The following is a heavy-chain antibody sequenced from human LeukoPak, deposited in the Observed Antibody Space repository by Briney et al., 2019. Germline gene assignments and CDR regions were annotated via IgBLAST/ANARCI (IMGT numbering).Heavy chain of an antibody. CDR2: IYHSGST. D-gene: IGHD2-15*01. V-gene: IGHV4-30-2*01. J-gene: IGHJ6*02. Sequence: PSETLSLTCAGSGGSISSGGYSWSWIRQPPGKGLEWIGYIYHSGSTYYNPSLKSRVTISVDRSKNQFSLKLSSVTAADTAVYYCARGDNVGEYYYYYGMDVWGQGTTVTVSS. CDR3: ARGDNVGEYYYYYGMDV. CDR1: GGSISSGGYS.